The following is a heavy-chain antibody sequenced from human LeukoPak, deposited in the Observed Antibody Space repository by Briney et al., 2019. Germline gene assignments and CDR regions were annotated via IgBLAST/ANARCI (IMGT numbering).Heavy chain of an antibody. CDR3: VVHSATSCY. D-gene: IGHD1-26*01. J-gene: IGHJ4*02. Sequence: GGSLRLSCATSGFTFSSNEMNWVRQAPGKGLEWISYITTSGTSTYYADSVKGRFTISRDNGKTALSLQMNSLRAEDTAVYYCVVHSATSCYWGQGTLVTVSS. CDR2: ITTSGTST. CDR1: GFTFSSNE. V-gene: IGHV3-48*03.